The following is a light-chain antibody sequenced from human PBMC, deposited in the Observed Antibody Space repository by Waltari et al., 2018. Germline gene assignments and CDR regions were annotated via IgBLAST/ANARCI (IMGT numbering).Light chain of an antibody. V-gene: IGLV2-14*03. CDR1: SSDIGSYNY. CDR2: DVT. CDR3: SSYMDTTTLEL. Sequence: QSALTQPASVSGSPGQSITISCTGNSSDIGSYNYVSWYQQPPGQAPKLIIYDVTNRPSGVSNRFSGSKSGNTASLTISGLQAEDEADYYCSSYMDTTTLELFGGGTSLTVL. J-gene: IGLJ2*01.